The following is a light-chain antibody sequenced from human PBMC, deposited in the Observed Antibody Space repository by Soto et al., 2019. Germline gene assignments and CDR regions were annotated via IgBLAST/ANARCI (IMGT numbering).Light chain of an antibody. CDR2: GAS. J-gene: IGKJ4*01. CDR3: QQYSKWPLT. Sequence: EIVLTQSPATLSVSPGERATLTCRASQSVSSNLPWYQPKPGQAPRLLIYGASTTPTGIPARFSGSASGTEFILTISSLQSEDFAVYSCQQYSKWPLTFGGGTKVDIK. V-gene: IGKV3-15*01. CDR1: QSVSSN.